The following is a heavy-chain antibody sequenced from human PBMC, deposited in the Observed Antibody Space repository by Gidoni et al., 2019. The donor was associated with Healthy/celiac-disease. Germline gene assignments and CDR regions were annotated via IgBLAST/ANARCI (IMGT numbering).Heavy chain of an antibody. V-gene: IGHV3-9*01. J-gene: IGHJ4*02. CDR2: ISWNSGSI. CDR3: AKVWAAGTVLTYYFDY. Sequence: EVQLVESGGGLVQPGRSLRLSCAASGFTFDDYAMHWFRQAPGKGLEWVSGISWNSGSIGYADSVKGRFTISRDNAKNSLYLQMNSLRAEDTALYYCAKVWAAGTVLTYYFDYWGQGTLVTVSS. CDR1: GFTFDDYA. D-gene: IGHD6-13*01.